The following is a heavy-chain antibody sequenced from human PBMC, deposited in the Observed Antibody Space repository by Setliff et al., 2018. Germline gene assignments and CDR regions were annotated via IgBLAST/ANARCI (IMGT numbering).Heavy chain of an antibody. CDR3: ARGNSRSSVWYVVPHFDY. V-gene: IGHV7-4-1*02. CDR1: GYTFTTYT. CDR2: INTNTGNP. Sequence: ASVKVSCKASGYTFTTYTMNWVRQAPGQGLEWMGWINTNTGNPTYAQGFTGRFVFSLDTSVSTAYLQINSLEAEDTAVYYCARGNSRSSVWYVVPHFDYWGQGTLVTVSS. J-gene: IGHJ4*02. D-gene: IGHD6-19*01.